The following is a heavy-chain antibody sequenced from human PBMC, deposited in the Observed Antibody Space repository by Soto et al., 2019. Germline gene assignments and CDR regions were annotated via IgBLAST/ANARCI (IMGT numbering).Heavy chain of an antibody. CDR3: AKDGYDFWSGFGMDV. J-gene: IGHJ6*02. V-gene: IGHV3-30*18. Sequence: QVQLVESGGGVVQPGRSLRLSCAASGFTFSSYGMHWVRQAPGQGLEWVAVISYDGSNKYYADSVKGRFTISRDNSKNTLYLQMNSLRAEDTAVYYCAKDGYDFWSGFGMDVWGQGTTVTVSS. CDR1: GFTFSSYG. CDR2: ISYDGSNK. D-gene: IGHD3-3*01.